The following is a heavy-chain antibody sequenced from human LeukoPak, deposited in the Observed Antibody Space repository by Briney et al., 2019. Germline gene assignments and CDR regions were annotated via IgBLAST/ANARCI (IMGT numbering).Heavy chain of an antibody. CDR2: IYHDGNT. J-gene: IGHJ3*02. CDR3: ASDSGGRRDAFNI. V-gene: IGHV4-38-2*02. Sequence: SETLSLTCSVSGYSISSGYYWGWIRQPPGKGLEWIGNIYHDGNTYYNPSLKSRVTISVDTSKNQLSLRLSSVTAADTAVYYCASDSGGRRDAFNIWGQGTMVTVSS. D-gene: IGHD2-8*02. CDR1: GYSISSGYY.